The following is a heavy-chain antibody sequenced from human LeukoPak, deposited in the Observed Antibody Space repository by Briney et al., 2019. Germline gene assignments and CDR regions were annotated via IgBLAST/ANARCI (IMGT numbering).Heavy chain of an antibody. CDR1: GGSFSGFF. Sequence: SETLSLTCALYGGSFSGFFWRCVRQPPGKGLEWIGEINHSGSTNYNPSLKSRVTISVDTSKNQFSLKLSPVTGADMAVYYCARGYLVGYDYSRSFYYYFDFGGQGTLVTVSS. J-gene: IGHJ4*02. CDR2: INHSGST. CDR3: ARGYLVGYDYSRSFYYYFDF. D-gene: IGHD3-22*01. V-gene: IGHV4-34*01.